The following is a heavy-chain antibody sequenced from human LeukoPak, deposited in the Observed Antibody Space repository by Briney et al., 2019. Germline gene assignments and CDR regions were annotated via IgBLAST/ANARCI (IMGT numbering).Heavy chain of an antibody. D-gene: IGHD3-10*01. Sequence: SETLSLTCAVSGGSISSSNWWSWVRPPPGKGLEWIGEIYHSGSTNYNPSLKSRVTISVDKSKNQFSLKLSSVTAADTAVYYCARGEAGSDYAAFDIWGQGTMVTVSS. CDR1: GGSISSSNW. J-gene: IGHJ3*02. V-gene: IGHV4-4*02. CDR2: IYHSGST. CDR3: ARGEAGSDYAAFDI.